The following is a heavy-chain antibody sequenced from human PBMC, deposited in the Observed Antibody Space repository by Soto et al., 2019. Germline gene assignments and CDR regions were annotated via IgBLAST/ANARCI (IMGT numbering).Heavy chain of an antibody. D-gene: IGHD4-4*01. CDR2: IYPGDSDT. V-gene: IGHV5-51*01. CDR1: GYSFTSYY. CDR3: ATSTMTTVISDAFDI. J-gene: IGHJ3*02. Sequence: GESLKISCKGSGYSFTSYYIGWVRQMPGKGLEWMGIIYPGDSDTRYSPSFQGQVTISADKSISTAYLQWSSLKASDTAMYYCATSTMTTVISDAFDIWGQGTMVTVSS.